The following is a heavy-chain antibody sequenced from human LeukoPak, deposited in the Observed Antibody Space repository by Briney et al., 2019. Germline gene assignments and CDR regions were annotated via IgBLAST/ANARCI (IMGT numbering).Heavy chain of an antibody. CDR3: ASHWAQQLVSDY. D-gene: IGHD6-13*01. Sequence: GGSLRLSCAASGFTFSSYGMPWVRQAPGKGMEWVAVISYDGRNKYYADSVKGRFTISRDNSKNTLYLQMNSLRAEDTAVYYCASHWAQQLVSDYWGQGTLVTVSS. CDR2: ISYDGRNK. V-gene: IGHV3-30*03. CDR1: GFTFSSYG. J-gene: IGHJ4*02.